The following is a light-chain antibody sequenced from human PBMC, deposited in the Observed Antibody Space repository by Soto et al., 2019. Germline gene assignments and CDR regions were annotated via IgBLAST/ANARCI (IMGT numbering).Light chain of an antibody. CDR3: QQYNSLWT. V-gene: IGKV1-5*03. Sequence: DIQMTQSPSTLSASVGDRVTITCRASQSISSWLAWYQQKPGKAPKLLIYKASSLESGVPSRFSGSGSGTEFPLNISSLQPDEFATYYCQQYNSLWTFGQGTKVEIK. J-gene: IGKJ1*01. CDR2: KAS. CDR1: QSISSW.